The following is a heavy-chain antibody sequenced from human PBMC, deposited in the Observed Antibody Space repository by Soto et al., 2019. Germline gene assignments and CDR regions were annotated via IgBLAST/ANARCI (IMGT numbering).Heavy chain of an antibody. CDR1: GFTFSNYG. V-gene: IGHV3-23*01. J-gene: IGHJ4*02. Sequence: EVQLLGSGGGSVQPGGSLRLSCAASGFTFSNYGMTWVRQAPGKGLEWLSATSDGSTFYRESVTGRFTMSRYDSINMLFLHMSSLRAEDTASYYFARLVPGTWFGDYWGQGILVSVSS. CDR3: ARLVPGTWFGDY. CDR2: TSDGST. D-gene: IGHD6-19*01.